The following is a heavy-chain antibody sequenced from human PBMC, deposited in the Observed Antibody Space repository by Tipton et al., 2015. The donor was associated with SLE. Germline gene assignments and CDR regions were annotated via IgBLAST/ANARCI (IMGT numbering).Heavy chain of an antibody. Sequence: LACTVSSGSISSGGYYWSWIRQHPGRGLEWIGYIYYSGSTYYNPSLKSRVTISVDTSKNQFSLKLSSVTAADTAVYYCARGGRGAFDVWGQGTMVTVSS. CDR2: IYYSGST. J-gene: IGHJ3*01. CDR1: SGSISSGGYY. V-gene: IGHV4-31*03. CDR3: ARGGRGAFDV.